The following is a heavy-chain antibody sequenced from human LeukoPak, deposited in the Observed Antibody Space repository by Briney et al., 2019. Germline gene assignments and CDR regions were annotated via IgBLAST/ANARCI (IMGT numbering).Heavy chain of an antibody. CDR3: ASLKGGYNFHH. CDR2: ISPNGGVT. CDR1: GYTFTNYF. Sequence: ASVKVSCKTSGYTFTNYFLHWVRQAPGQGLEWMGWISPNGGVTKYTQKFQGRVTMTRDTSISTAYMELTSLTSDDTAVYYCASLKGGYNFHHWGQGTLVTVSS. J-gene: IGHJ4*02. V-gene: IGHV1-2*02. D-gene: IGHD5-12*01.